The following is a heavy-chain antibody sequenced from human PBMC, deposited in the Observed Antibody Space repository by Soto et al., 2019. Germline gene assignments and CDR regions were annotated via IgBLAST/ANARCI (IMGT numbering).Heavy chain of an antibody. D-gene: IGHD1-1*01. CDR2: IYYSGST. CDR3: ARAEQEPPYYYYGMDV. V-gene: IGHV4-59*01. Sequence: PSETLSLTCTVSGGSISSYYWSWIRQPPGKGLEWIGYIYYSGSTNYNPSLKSRVTISVDTSKNQFSLKLSSVTAADTAVYYCARAEQEPPYYYYGMDVWGQGTTVT. CDR1: GGSISSYY. J-gene: IGHJ6*02.